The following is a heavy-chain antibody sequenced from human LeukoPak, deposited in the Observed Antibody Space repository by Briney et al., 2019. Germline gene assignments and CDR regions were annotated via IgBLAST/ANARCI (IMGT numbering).Heavy chain of an antibody. V-gene: IGHV1-69*01. CDR2: IIPIFGTA. J-gene: IGHJ6*03. CDR3: ADGVRATMDV. CDR1: GGTFSSYA. Sequence: SVKVSCKASGGTFSSYAISWVRQAPGQGLEWMGGIIPIFGTANYAQKFQGRVTITADESTSTAYMELSSLRYEDTAGYYCADGVRATMDVWGKGTTVTVSS. D-gene: IGHD2-8*01.